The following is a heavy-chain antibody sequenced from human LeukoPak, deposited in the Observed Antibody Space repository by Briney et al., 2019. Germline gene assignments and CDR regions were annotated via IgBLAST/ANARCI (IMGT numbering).Heavy chain of an antibody. CDR1: GDSISSGDYY. D-gene: IGHD3-10*01. Sequence: SETLSLTCTVSGDSISSGDYYWGWIRQPAGKGLEWIGRISSSGSTNYNPSLKSRVTMSVDTSKNQFSLKLSSVTAADTAVYYCAREILDYYGSGSYSTWFDPWGQGTLVTVSS. CDR2: ISSSGST. CDR3: AREILDYYGSGSYSTWFDP. J-gene: IGHJ5*02. V-gene: IGHV4-61*02.